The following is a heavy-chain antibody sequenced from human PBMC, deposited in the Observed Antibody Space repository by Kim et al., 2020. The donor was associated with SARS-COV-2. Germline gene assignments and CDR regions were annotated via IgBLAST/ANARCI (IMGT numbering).Heavy chain of an antibody. D-gene: IGHD1-26*01. CDR1: GFTFDDYA. CDR3: AKASDPYVAAPGRAFDI. Sequence: GGSLRLSCAASGFTFDDYAMHWVRQAPGKGLEWVSGISWTSGSIGYAVSVKGRFTISRDNAKNSLYLQMNSLRAEDTALYYCAKASDPYVAAPGRAFDIWGQGTMVTVSS. CDR2: ISWTSGSI. J-gene: IGHJ3*02. V-gene: IGHV3-9*01.